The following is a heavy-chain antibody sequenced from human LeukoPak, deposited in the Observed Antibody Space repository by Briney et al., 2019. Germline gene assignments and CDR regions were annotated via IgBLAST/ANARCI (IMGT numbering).Heavy chain of an antibody. CDR1: SYTFTRYG. CDR3: ARAGYCGDGGCRGGSAFDV. Sequence: ASVKVSCKASSYTFTRYGISWVRQAPGQGLEWMGWISGYTGDTKYAQILQGRFTVTTDTSTSTAYMELRSLTYDDTAVYYCARAGYCGDGGCRGGSAFDVWGQGTMVTVSS. CDR2: ISGYTGDT. D-gene: IGHD2-15*01. J-gene: IGHJ3*01. V-gene: IGHV1-18*01.